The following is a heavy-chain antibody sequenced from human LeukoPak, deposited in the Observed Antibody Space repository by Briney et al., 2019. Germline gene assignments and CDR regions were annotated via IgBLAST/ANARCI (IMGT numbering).Heavy chain of an antibody. J-gene: IGHJ6*02. Sequence: GGSLRLSCAASGFTFSSYEMNWVRQAPGKGLEWVSYISSSGSTIYYADSVKGRFTISRDNAKNSLYLQMNSLRAEDTAVYYCARDSAFGYSYGPGAYGMDVWGQGTTVTVSS. D-gene: IGHD5-18*01. CDR1: GFTFSSYE. V-gene: IGHV3-48*03. CDR3: ARDSAFGYSYGPGAYGMDV. CDR2: ISSSGSTI.